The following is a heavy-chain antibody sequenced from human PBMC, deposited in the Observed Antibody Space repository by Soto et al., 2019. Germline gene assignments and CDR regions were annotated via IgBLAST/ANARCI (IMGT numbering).Heavy chain of an antibody. V-gene: IGHV1-58*01. J-gene: IGHJ4*02. CDR2: IVVASGNT. CDR1: GFTFTNSA. Sequence: QMQLVQSGPEVKNPGTSVKVSCKASGFTFTNSAVQWVRRARGQRLEWIGWIVVASGNTNYAQKFQERVTITRDMSTSTAYMELSSLRSEDTAVYYCAAAIRGPVGFDYWGQGTLVTVSS. D-gene: IGHD3-10*01. CDR3: AAAIRGPVGFDY.